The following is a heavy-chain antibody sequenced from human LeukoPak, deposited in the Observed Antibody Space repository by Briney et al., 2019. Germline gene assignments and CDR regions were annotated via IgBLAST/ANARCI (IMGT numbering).Heavy chain of an antibody. D-gene: IGHD1-26*01. J-gene: IGHJ4*02. V-gene: IGHV4-59*11. CDR1: GGSISNHY. CDR2: IYYTGST. CDR3: ARGGYSGTYHFDY. Sequence: SETLSLTCTVSGGSISNHYWSWMRQPPGKGLEWIGNIYYTGSTNYNPSLNSRVTISVDTSKNHFSLKLGSVTAADTAVYYCARGGYSGTYHFDYWAREPSSPSPQ.